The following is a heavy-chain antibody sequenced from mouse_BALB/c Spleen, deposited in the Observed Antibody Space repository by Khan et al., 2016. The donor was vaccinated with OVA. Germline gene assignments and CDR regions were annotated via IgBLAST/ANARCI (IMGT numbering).Heavy chain of an antibody. D-gene: IGHD1-2*01. V-gene: IGHV1-22*01. CDR1: GYTFTEYT. CDR2: INPNNGGT. Sequence: EVQLQESGPELVKPGASVKISCKTSGYTFTEYTMHWVKQSHGKSLEWIGRINPNNGGTSYNQKFKGKATLTVDTSSTTAYMELRSLTSEDSAVYSCARRDYYGYFWFFDVWGAGTTVTVSS. CDR3: ARRDYYGYFWFFDV. J-gene: IGHJ1*01.